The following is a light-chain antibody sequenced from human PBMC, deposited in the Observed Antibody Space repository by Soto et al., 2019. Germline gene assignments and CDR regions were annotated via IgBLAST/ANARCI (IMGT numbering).Light chain of an antibody. V-gene: IGLV2-8*01. CDR3: TSYAGTKNYVV. CDR1: STYIAEYDY. Sequence: QSALTQPPSASGSPGQSVTISCTGTSTYIAEYDYVSWYQQSPGKAPKLVIYEVSKRPSRVPDRFSGSKSGNTASLTVSGLQTEDEAVYFCTSYAGTKNYVVFGGGTKLTVL. CDR2: EVS. J-gene: IGLJ2*01.